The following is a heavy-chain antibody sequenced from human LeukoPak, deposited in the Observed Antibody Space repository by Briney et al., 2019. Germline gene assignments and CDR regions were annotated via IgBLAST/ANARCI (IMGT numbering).Heavy chain of an antibody. J-gene: IGHJ4*02. CDR3: ARVRTGSSGWDY. CDR2: IWYDGSNK. D-gene: IGHD6-19*01. CDR1: GFTFSYYG. Sequence: GGSLRLSCAASGFTFSYYGMHWVRQAPGKGLEWVAVIWYDGSNKYYADSVKGRFTISRDNSKNTLYLQMNSLRAEDTAVYYCARVRTGSSGWDYWGQGTLVTVSS. V-gene: IGHV3-33*01.